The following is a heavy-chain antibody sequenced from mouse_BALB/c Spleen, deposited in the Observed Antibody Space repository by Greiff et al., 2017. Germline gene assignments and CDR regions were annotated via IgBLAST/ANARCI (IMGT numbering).Heavy chain of an antibody. CDR1: GFTFSSYA. CDR2: ISSGGSYT. V-gene: IGHV5-9-4*01. J-gene: IGHJ1*01. D-gene: IGHD2-4*01. CDR3: ATYDFRYFDV. Sequence: EVQVVESGGGLVKPGGSLKLSCAASGFTFSSYAMSWVRQSPEKRLEWVAEISSGGSYTYYPDTVTGRFTISRDNAKNTLYLEMSSLRSEDTAMYYCATYDFRYFDVWGAGTTVTVSS.